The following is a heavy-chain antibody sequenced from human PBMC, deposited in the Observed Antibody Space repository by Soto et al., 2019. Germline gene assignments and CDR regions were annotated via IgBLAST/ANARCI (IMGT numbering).Heavy chain of an antibody. V-gene: IGHV4-59*01. CDR2: LYYGRSA. D-gene: IGHD3-22*01. Sequence: QVQLQESGPGLVKPSETLSLTCAVSGDSISSYYCMWIRQPPGKGLESIGYLYYGRSANYNPSLKGRVTLPGETPTILCSLPLSSRTAADPAVYSCPLRRMAVVPKYWAQGTLVPVSS. J-gene: IGHJ4*02. CDR1: GDSISSYY. CDR3: PLRRMAVVPKY.